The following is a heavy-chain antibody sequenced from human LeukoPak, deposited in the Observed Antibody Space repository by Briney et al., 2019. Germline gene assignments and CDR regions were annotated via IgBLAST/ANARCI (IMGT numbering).Heavy chain of an antibody. Sequence: GGSLRLSCAASGFTFSRYWMHWVRQAPGKGLEWVSRINSDGSSTSYADSVKGRFTISRDNAKNTLYLQMNSLRAEDTAVYYCARALRFLEVDYWGQGTLVTVSS. CDR1: GFTFSRYW. V-gene: IGHV3-74*01. CDR2: INSDGSST. CDR3: ARALRFLEVDY. D-gene: IGHD3-3*01. J-gene: IGHJ4*02.